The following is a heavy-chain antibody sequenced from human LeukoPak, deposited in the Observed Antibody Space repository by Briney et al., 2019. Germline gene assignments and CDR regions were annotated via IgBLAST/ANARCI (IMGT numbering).Heavy chain of an antibody. D-gene: IGHD6-13*01. CDR3: AKARGSSTWYYFDY. CDR1: GFTFSSYA. V-gene: IGHV3-30*04. CDR2: ISYDGSNK. J-gene: IGHJ4*02. Sequence: GRSLRLSCAASGFTFSSYAMHWVRQAPGKGLEWVAVISYDGSNKYYADSVKGRFTISRDNSKNTLYLQMNSLRAEDTAVYFCAKARGSSTWYYFDYWGQGTLVTVSS.